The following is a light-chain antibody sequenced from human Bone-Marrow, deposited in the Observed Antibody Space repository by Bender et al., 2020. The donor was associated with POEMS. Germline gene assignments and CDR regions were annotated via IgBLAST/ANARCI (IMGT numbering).Light chain of an antibody. CDR1: SSNIGAHA. CDR3: AVWDDSLNGWV. Sequence: QSVLTQPPSASGTPGQRVTISCSGGSSNIGAHAVNWYQHLPGTAPKLLIYSSHRRPSEVPDRCSGSRSGTSASRAISGLQSEDEADYDCAVWDDSLNGWVFGGGTKLTVL. CDR2: SSH. V-gene: IGLV1-44*01. J-gene: IGLJ3*02.